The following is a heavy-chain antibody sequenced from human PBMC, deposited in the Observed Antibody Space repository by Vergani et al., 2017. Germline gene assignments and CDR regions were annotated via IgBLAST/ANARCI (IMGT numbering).Heavy chain of an antibody. Sequence: EVQLLESGGGLVQPGGSLRLLCAASRFTFNNYATTWVRQATGKGLEWVSSISGRGDNTYYADSVKGRSTVSRDNSQNTLYLRMGSLRVDDTAVYYCGSQQWALYYWGQGTLVTVSS. J-gene: IGHJ4*02. CDR2: ISGRGDNT. D-gene: IGHD1-26*01. V-gene: IGHV3-23*01. CDR1: RFTFNNYA. CDR3: GSQQWALYY.